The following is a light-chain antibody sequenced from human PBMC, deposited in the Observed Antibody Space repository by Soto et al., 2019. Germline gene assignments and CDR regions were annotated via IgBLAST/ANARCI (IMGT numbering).Light chain of an antibody. J-gene: IGKJ4*01. Sequence: IVMTQSPSTLSVSPGERATLSCRASQSVSSNLAWYQQKPGQAPRLLIYGVSTRATGIPARFSGSGSGTEFTLTISSLQSEDFAVYYCQQYHEWPLSFGGGTKV. CDR1: QSVSSN. V-gene: IGKV3-15*01. CDR2: GVS. CDR3: QQYHEWPLS.